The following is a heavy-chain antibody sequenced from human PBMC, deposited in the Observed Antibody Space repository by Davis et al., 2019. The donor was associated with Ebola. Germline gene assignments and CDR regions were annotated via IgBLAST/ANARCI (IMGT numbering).Heavy chain of an antibody. CDR3: ARDRNWGCEY. Sequence: GESLKISCAASGFTFSSYAMSWVRQAPGKGLEWVSAISGSGGSTYYADSVKGRFTISRDNSKNTLYLQMNGLRAEDTAVYYCARDRNWGCEYWGQGTLVTVSS. CDR1: GFTFSSYA. CDR2: ISGSGGST. V-gene: IGHV3-23*01. J-gene: IGHJ4*02. D-gene: IGHD7-27*01.